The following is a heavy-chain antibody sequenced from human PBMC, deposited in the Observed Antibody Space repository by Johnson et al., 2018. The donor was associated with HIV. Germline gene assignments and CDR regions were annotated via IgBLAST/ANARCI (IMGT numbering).Heavy chain of an antibody. CDR2: ISWNSGSI. CDR3: AKGEPVAFDI. V-gene: IGHV3-9*01. D-gene: IGHD1-14*01. Sequence: VQLVESGGGLVQPGRSLRLSCAASGFTFDDYAMHWVRQAPGKGLEWVSGISWNSGSIGYADSVKGRFTISRDNSKNTLYLQMNSLRPEDTAVYYCAKGEPVAFDIWGQGTMVTVSS. J-gene: IGHJ3*02. CDR1: GFTFDDYA.